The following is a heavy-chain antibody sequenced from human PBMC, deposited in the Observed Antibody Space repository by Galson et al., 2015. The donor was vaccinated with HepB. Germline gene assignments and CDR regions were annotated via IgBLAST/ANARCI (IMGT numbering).Heavy chain of an antibody. CDR3: ARGHLGSRDSSSCYVVDS. CDR2: MNPNSGNT. J-gene: IGHJ4*02. D-gene: IGHD3-22*01. Sequence: SVKVSCKASGYTFTTYDINWVRQATGQGLEWMGWMNPNSGNTGYAQKFQGRVSMTRNTSVNTAYMELNSLRSEDTAMYYCARGHLGSRDSSSCYVVDSWGQGTLVTVSS. V-gene: IGHV1-8*01. CDR1: GYTFTTYD.